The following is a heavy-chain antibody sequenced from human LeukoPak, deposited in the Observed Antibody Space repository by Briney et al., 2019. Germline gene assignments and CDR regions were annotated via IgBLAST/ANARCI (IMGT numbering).Heavy chain of an antibody. CDR2: ISGSGGST. Sequence: GGSLRLSCAASGFTFSSYGMSWVRQAPGKGLEWVSGISGSGGSTYYADSVKGRFTISRDNAENSLYLQMNSLRAEDTAVYYCARGRLGGRGGNEYWGQGTLVTVSS. D-gene: IGHD2-15*01. J-gene: IGHJ4*02. CDR1: GFTFSSYG. CDR3: ARGRLGGRGGNEY. V-gene: IGHV3-23*01.